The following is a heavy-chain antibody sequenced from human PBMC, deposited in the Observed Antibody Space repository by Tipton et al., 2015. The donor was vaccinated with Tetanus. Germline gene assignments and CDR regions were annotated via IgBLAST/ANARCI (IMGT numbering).Heavy chain of an antibody. V-gene: IGHV3-7*01. J-gene: IGHJ6*02. CDR3: ARGRRAKAHYFYYAMDV. D-gene: IGHD4/OR15-4a*01. CDR1: GFTFSSYA. CDR2: MNHDGAEK. Sequence: SLRLSCAASGFTFSSYAMHWVRQAPGKGLEWVASMNHDGAEKYYVDSVKGRFTLSRDNAKKSVYLEMSSLRDEDTALYYCARGRRAKAHYFYYAMDVWGQGTTVIVSS.